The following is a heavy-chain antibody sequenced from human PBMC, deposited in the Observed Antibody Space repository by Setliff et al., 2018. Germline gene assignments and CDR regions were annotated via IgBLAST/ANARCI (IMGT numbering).Heavy chain of an antibody. J-gene: IGHJ5*02. CDR3: ARDLIRGAPNWFDP. CDR2: ISSDGIHK. CDR1: GFTFTAHG. D-gene: IGHD3-10*01. V-gene: IGHV3-30*12. Sequence: GGSLRLSCAASGFTFTAHGMHWVRQAPGKGLEWVAVISSDGIHKIYADSVRGRFTISRDNPKNTLFLQMNSLRAEDTAVYYCARDLIRGAPNWFDPWGQGTLVTVSS.